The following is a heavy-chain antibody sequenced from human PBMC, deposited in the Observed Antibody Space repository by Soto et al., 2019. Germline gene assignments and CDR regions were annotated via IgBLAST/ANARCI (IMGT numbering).Heavy chain of an antibody. CDR3: ARHSSDSSGYYFTDYYSGMDV. V-gene: IGHV5-51*01. J-gene: IGHJ6*02. CDR2: IYPGDSDT. Sequence: VESLKISCKGAGYIFTSYWIGCFRQMPVEVLEWMGIIYPGDSDTRYSPSFQGQVTISADKSISTAYLQWSSLKASDTAMYYCARHSSDSSGYYFTDYYSGMDVWGQGTTVTVSS. CDR1: GYIFTSYW. D-gene: IGHD3-22*01.